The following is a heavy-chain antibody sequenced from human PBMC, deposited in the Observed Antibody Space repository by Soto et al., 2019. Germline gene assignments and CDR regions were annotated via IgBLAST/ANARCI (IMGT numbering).Heavy chain of an antibody. J-gene: IGHJ1*01. Sequence: ASVKVSCKASGYTFTGYYMHWVRQAPGQGLERMGWINPNSGGTNYAQKFQGWVTMTRDTSISTAYMELSRLRSDDTAVYYCATDYDYGDFQHWGQGTLVTVSS. CDR1: GYTFTGYY. D-gene: IGHD4-17*01. CDR3: ATDYDYGDFQH. V-gene: IGHV1-2*04. CDR2: INPNSGGT.